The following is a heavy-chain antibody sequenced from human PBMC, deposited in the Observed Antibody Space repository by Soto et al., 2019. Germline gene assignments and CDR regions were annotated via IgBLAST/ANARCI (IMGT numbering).Heavy chain of an antibody. J-gene: IGHJ4*02. Sequence: PGGSMRLSCAASGFTFSSYAMSWVRQAPGKGLEWVSAISGSGGNTYYADSVKGRFTISRDNSKNTLYLQMNSLRVEDTAVFYCAKDSDYYSSGSFYWGQGTLVTVSS. CDR3: AKDSDYYSSGSFY. D-gene: IGHD3-22*01. V-gene: IGHV3-23*01. CDR1: GFTFSSYA. CDR2: ISGSGGNT.